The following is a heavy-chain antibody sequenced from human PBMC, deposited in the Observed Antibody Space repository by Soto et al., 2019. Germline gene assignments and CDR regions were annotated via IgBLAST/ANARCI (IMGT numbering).Heavy chain of an antibody. Sequence: GGSLRLSCAASGFTFSSYAMSWVRQAPGKGPEWVSLITGSGGDTYYADSVKARFTISSDNSRNTLYLQMNSLRAEDTAVYYCAKAAGSSWGTEHFQHWGQGTLVTVSS. J-gene: IGHJ1*01. CDR1: GFTFSSYA. V-gene: IGHV3-23*01. CDR2: ITGSGGDT. CDR3: AKAAGSSWGTEHFQH. D-gene: IGHD6-13*01.